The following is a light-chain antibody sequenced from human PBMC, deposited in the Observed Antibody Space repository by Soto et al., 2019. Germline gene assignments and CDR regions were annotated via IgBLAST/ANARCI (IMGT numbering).Light chain of an antibody. CDR2: AAS. J-gene: IGKJ4*01. Sequence: QLTQSPSSLSASVGDRVTITCRASQGISSYLAWYQQKPGKAPKLLIYAASTLQSGVPSRFSGSGSGTDFTLTISSLQPADFATYYCQQLNSYPLTFGGGTKVEIK. CDR1: QGISSY. CDR3: QQLNSYPLT. V-gene: IGKV1-9*01.